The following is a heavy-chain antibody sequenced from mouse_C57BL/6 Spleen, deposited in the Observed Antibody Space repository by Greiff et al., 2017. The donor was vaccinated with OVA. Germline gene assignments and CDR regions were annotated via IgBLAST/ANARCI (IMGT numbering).Heavy chain of an antibody. CDR1: GYTFTSYW. V-gene: IGHV1-55*01. Sequence: QVQLQQSGAELVKPGASVKMSCKASGYTFTSYWITWVKQRPGQGLEWIGDIYPGSGSTNYNEKLKSKATLTVDTSSSTAYIQLSSLTSEDSSVYYCARRGSSGYLMDYWGQGTSVTVSS. D-gene: IGHD3-2*02. J-gene: IGHJ4*01. CDR2: IYPGSGST. CDR3: ARRGSSGYLMDY.